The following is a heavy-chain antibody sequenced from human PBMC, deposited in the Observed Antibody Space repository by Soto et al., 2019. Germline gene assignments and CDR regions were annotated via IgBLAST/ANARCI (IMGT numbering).Heavy chain of an antibody. CDR3: ARDKITGLFDY. D-gene: IGHD2-8*02. V-gene: IGHV4-59*12. J-gene: IGHJ4*02. CDR2: IYYSGST. Sequence: PSETLSLTCTVSGGSISGYYWSWFRQPPGKGLEWIGYIYYSGSTTYTPSLKSRVTIAVDTSKNQFSLRLNSVTAADTAVYYCARDKITGLFDYWGQGTLVTVSS. CDR1: GGSISGYY.